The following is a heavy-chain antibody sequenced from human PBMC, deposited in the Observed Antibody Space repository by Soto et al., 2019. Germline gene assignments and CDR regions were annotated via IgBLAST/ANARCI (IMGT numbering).Heavy chain of an antibody. J-gene: IGHJ4*02. CDR3: TSDLSTGMPGGFDY. V-gene: IGHV3-21*01. Sequence: EVQLVESGGGLVKPGGSLRLSCAASGFSFSVYSMNWVRQAPGKGLEWVSTLSRHSDYIYYAESVMGRFTISRDNVKNLVFLHMNSLRADDTAVYYCTSDLSTGMPGGFDYWGQGALVTVSS. CDR1: GFSFSVYS. D-gene: IGHD2-2*01. CDR2: LSRHSDYI.